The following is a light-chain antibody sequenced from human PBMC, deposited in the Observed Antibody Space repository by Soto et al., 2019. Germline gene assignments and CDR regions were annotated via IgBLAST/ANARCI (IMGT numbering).Light chain of an antibody. V-gene: IGLV1-51*01. CDR3: GTWDSSLDAVV. J-gene: IGLJ2*01. Sequence: QSVLTQPASVSGSAGQSITISCSGTMRDVGAYNLVSWYQQHPGTAPKLIIYDSNRRPSGIPDRFSGSKSGTSATLGITGLQTGDEADYYCGTWDSSLDAVVFGGGTKLTVL. CDR1: MRDVGAYNL. CDR2: DSN.